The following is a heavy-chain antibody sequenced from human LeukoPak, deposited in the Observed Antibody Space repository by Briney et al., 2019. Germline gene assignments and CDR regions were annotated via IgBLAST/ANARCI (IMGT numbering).Heavy chain of an antibody. CDR1: GGSISSYY. CDR3: ARVYSSSWYAGCHYMDV. D-gene: IGHD6-13*01. V-gene: IGHV4-4*07. CDR2: IYTSGST. J-gene: IGHJ6*03. Sequence: SETLSLTCTDPGGSISSYYWSWIRQPAGKGLEWIGRIYTSGSTNYNPSLKSRVTMSVDTSKNQFSLKLSSVTAADTAVYYCARVYSSSWYAGCHYMDVWGKGTTVTISS.